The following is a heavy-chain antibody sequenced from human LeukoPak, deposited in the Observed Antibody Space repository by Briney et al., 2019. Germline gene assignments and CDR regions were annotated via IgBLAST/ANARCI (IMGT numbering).Heavy chain of an antibody. Sequence: GGSLRLSCAASGSTFSSYSMNWVRQAPGKGLEWVSSINSSSSYIYYADSVKGRFTISRDNAKNSLYLQMNSLRAEDTAVYYCARAGDGYNFDYWGQGTLVTVSS. CDR1: GSTFSSYS. CDR3: ARAGDGYNFDY. D-gene: IGHD5-24*01. CDR2: INSSSSYI. V-gene: IGHV3-21*01. J-gene: IGHJ4*02.